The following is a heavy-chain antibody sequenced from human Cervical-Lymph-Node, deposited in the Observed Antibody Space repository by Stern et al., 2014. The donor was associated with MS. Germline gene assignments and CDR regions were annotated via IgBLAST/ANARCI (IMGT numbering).Heavy chain of an antibody. CDR3: ARRYGDPNFDY. V-gene: IGHV2-5*02. D-gene: IGHD4-17*01. CDR1: GFSLSTSGAG. Sequence: ESGPTLVKPTQTLTLTCTFSGFSLSTSGAGVGWVRQPPGKALEWLALIYWDGDERYRPSLNIRLTITKETFKNQVVLTMTNMDPVDTATYYCARRYGDPNFDYWGQGTLVTVSS. CDR2: IYWDGDE. J-gene: IGHJ4*02.